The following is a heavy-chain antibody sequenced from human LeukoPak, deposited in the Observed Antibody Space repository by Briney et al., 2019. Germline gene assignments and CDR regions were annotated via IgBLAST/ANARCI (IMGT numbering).Heavy chain of an antibody. CDR2: IYSDSST. CDR1: GFTVSSNY. V-gene: IGHV3-53*01. D-gene: IGHD5-18*01. CDR3: ARGGYSYGFDFDY. Sequence: GGTLRLSCAASGFTVSSNYMSWVRQAPGKGLGWVSIIYSDSSTYYADSVKGRFAISRDNSKNTLYLQMNSLRAEDTAVYNCARGGYSYGFDFDYWGQGTLVTVSS. J-gene: IGHJ4*02.